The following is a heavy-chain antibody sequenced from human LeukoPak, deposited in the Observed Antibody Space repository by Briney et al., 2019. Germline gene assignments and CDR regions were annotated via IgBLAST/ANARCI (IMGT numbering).Heavy chain of an antibody. CDR2: INPNSGGT. CDR1: GYTFTGYY. J-gene: IGHJ4*02. D-gene: IGHD1-26*01. CDR3: ARGAHSGSYYDFDY. V-gene: IGHV1-2*02. Sequence: ASVKVSCKASGYTFTGYYMHWVRQAPGQGLEWMGWINPNSGGTNYAQKFQGRVTITTNTSISTAYMELSNLRSEDTAVYYCARGAHSGSYYDFDYWGQGPRSPSPQ.